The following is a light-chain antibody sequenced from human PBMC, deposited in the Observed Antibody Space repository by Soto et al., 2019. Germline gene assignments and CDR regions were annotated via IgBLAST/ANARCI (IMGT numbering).Light chain of an antibody. CDR2: DAS. Sequence: SPSTQSASVGDRVTITCRASQSINSWLAWYQQKPGKAPNLLIYDASTLESGVPSRFSGSGSGTEFTLTISSLQPEDFATYYCQQFHSFSRTFGQGTKVDIK. CDR1: QSINSW. V-gene: IGKV1-5*01. J-gene: IGKJ1*01. CDR3: QQFHSFSRT.